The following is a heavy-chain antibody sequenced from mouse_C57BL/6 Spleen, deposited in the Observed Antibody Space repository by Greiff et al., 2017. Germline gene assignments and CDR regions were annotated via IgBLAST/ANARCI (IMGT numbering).Heavy chain of an antibody. D-gene: IGHD2-1*01. Sequence: VKLVESGPGLVAPSQSLSITCTVSGFSLTSYGVHWVRQPPGKGLEWLVVIWSDGSTTYNSALKSRLSISKDNSKSQVFLKMNSLQTDDTAMYYCARHDNGNYDAMDYWGQGTSVTVSS. CDR2: IWSDGST. CDR1: GFSLTSYG. CDR3: ARHDNGNYDAMDY. J-gene: IGHJ4*01. V-gene: IGHV2-6-1*01.